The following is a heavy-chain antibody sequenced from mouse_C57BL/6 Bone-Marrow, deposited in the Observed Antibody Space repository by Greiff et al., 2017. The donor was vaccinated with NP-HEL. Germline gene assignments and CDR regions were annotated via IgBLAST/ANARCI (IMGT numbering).Heavy chain of an antibody. Sequence: VQLHQSGPELVKPGASVKISCKASGYAFSSSWMNWVKQRPGKGLEWIGRIYPGDGDTNYNGKFKGKATLTADKSSSTAYMQLSSLTSEDSAVYFCAINWDGTWFAYWGQGTLVTVSA. V-gene: IGHV1-82*01. CDR3: AINWDGTWFAY. J-gene: IGHJ3*01. CDR1: GYAFSSSW. CDR2: IYPGDGDT. D-gene: IGHD4-1*01.